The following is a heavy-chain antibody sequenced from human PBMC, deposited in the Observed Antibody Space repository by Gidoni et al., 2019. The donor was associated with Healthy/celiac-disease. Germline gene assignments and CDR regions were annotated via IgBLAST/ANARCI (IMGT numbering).Heavy chain of an antibody. CDR3: ARARGPGPGGYRDAFDI. CDR1: GFTFSSYS. CDR2: ISSSSSTI. D-gene: IGHD5-12*01. Sequence: EVQLVESGGGSVQPGGSLRLSCAASGFTFSSYSMNWVRQAPGKGLEWVSYISSSSSTIYYADSVKGRFTISRDNAKNSLYLQMNSLRDEDTAVYYCARARGPGPGGYRDAFDIWGQGTMVTVSS. V-gene: IGHV3-48*02. J-gene: IGHJ3*02.